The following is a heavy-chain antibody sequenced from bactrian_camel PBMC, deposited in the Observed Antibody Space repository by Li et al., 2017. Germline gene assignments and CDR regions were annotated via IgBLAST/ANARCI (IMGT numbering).Heavy chain of an antibody. D-gene: IGHD5*01. J-gene: IGHJ4*01. CDR3: AADSGTWCATGRCRSRAEYNY. CDR2: IDVVLRRGTQDT. V-gene: IGHV3S31*01. Sequence: VQLVESGGGLVQPGGRLTLSCAASGFSFSSHAMSWVRQAPGKNLEWVSTIDVVLRRGTQDTFYANSVKGRFNISRDNAKNEVYLQMNSLKPDDTAVYHCAADSGTWCATGRCRSRAEYNYWGQGTQVTVS. CDR1: GFSFSSHA.